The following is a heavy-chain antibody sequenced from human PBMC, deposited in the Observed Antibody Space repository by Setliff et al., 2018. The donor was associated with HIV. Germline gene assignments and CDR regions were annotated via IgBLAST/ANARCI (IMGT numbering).Heavy chain of an antibody. Sequence: SETLSLTCTVSGGSISNYYWSWIRQPPGKGLEWIGYIYASGSTNYSPSLKSRVTISVDTSKNPFSLKLKSVTGADTAGYFCARHVYSSGWGYVYHLDSWGQGTLVTVSS. CDR3: ARHVYSSGWGYVYHLDS. D-gene: IGHD6-19*01. J-gene: IGHJ4*02. CDR2: IYASGST. V-gene: IGHV4-59*08. CDR1: GGSISNYY.